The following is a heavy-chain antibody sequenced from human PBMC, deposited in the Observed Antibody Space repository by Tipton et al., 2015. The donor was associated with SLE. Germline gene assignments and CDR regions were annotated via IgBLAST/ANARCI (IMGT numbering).Heavy chain of an antibody. CDR3: ARDRSYHDYVHYYMDI. D-gene: IGHD3-16*01. Sequence: SLRLSCAASGFTFDDYAMHWVRQAPGKGLEWVSSISSSSSNIYYADSVKGRFTISRDNAKNSLYLQMNSLRAEDTAVYYCARDRSYHDYVHYYMDIWGKGTTVIVSS. V-gene: IGHV3-21*01. CDR2: ISSSSSNI. J-gene: IGHJ6*03. CDR1: GFTFDDYA.